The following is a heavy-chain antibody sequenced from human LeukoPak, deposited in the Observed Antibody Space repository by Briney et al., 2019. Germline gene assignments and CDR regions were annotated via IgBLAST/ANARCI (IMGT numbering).Heavy chain of an antibody. Sequence: SQTLSLTCTVSGASISSDAHYWQWLRQPAGTGLEWIGHISSSGSTNYNPSLKSRVTISVDTSENQFSLKLSSVTAADTAVYYCSRDSRDYSTSSFSLVFYYYMDVWGKGTTVTVSS. CDR2: ISSSGST. V-gene: IGHV4-61*09. CDR3: SRDSRDYSTSSFSLVFYYYMDV. CDR1: GASISSDAHY. J-gene: IGHJ6*03. D-gene: IGHD6-6*01.